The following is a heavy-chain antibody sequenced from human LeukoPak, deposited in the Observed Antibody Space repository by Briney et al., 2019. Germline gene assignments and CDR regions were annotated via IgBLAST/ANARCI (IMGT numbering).Heavy chain of an antibody. Sequence: SETLSLTCTVSGGSISSGGYYWSWIRQHPGKGLEWIGYIYYSGSTYYNPSLKSRVIISVDTSKNQFSLKLSSVTAADTAVYYCARVVRKGITIFGVVSTNGMDVWGQGTTVTVSS. CDR1: GGSISSGGYY. CDR2: IYYSGST. J-gene: IGHJ6*02. D-gene: IGHD3-3*01. CDR3: ARVVRKGITIFGVVSTNGMDV. V-gene: IGHV4-31*03.